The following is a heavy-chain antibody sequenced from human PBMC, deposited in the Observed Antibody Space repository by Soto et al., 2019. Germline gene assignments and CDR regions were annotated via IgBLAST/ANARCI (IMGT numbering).Heavy chain of an antibody. Sequence: QVQLVQSGAEVKKPGSSVKVSCKASGDTVSKFLINWVRQAPGQGPEWMGGIIPMFCTTNYARKFRGRVTITADESTTKAYMELSSLQSDDTAVYYCAREIGYGDFSAALLDWGQGTLVTVSS. CDR3: AREIGYGDFSAALLD. CDR2: IIPMFCTT. J-gene: IGHJ4*02. CDR1: GDTVSKFL. V-gene: IGHV1-69*01. D-gene: IGHD4-17*01.